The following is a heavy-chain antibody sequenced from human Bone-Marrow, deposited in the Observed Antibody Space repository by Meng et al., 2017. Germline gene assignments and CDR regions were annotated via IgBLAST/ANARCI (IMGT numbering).Heavy chain of an antibody. CDR3: ARAPGIAAAA. D-gene: IGHD6-25*01. Sequence: EVQLEESGGGLVQPGGSLRLSCAASGFTFSTYWMHWVRQAPGKGLVWVSHINSDGSITGYADSVKGRFTISRDNAKNTLFLQMSSLRAEDTAVYYCARAPGIAAAAWGQGALVTVSS. CDR2: INSDGSIT. V-gene: IGHV3-74*02. CDR1: GFTFSTYW. J-gene: IGHJ4*02.